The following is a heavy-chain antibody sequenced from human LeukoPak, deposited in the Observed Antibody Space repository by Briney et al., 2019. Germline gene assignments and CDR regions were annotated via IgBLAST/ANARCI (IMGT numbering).Heavy chain of an antibody. J-gene: IGHJ4*02. CDR2: FSYNGNT. CDR3: ARHRPLVVAATLGDFDN. D-gene: IGHD2-15*01. V-gene: IGHV4-39*01. Sequence: SETLSLTCTVSGVSTSSNNYYWGWIRQFPGKGLQWIVSFSYNGNTYYNPSLKSRGAISVDTSKNQFSLKMSSVTAADTAVYYCARHRPLVVAATLGDFDNWGQGTLVTVSS. CDR1: GVSTSSNNYY.